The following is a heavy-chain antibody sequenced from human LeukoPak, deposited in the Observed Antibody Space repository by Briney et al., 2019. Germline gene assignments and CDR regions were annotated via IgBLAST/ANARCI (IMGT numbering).Heavy chain of an antibody. CDR2: ICSSGSTI. V-gene: IGHV3-48*03. J-gene: IGHJ6*02. CDR3: ARAVLETARTNYYYYYGMDV. D-gene: IGHD5-18*01. Sequence: GGSLRLSCAASGFTFSSYEMNWVREAPGGGLEWVSYICSSGSTIYYTDSVKGGCTISRDNAKNSLYLQINSLRAEDKAVYHCARAVLETARTNYYYYYGMDVWGQGATVTVSS. CDR1: GFTFSSYE.